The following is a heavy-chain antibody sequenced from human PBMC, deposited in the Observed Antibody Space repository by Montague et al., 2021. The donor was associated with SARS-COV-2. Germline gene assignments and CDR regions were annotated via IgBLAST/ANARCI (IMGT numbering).Heavy chain of an antibody. CDR3: TRKASRGITVFGVVTALYYFDY. V-gene: IGHV4-39*01. CDR1: GGSISSSSYY. Sequence: SETLSLTCTVSGGSISSSSYYWGWIRQPPGKGLEWIGSIYYSGSTYYNPSLKSRVTISVDTSKNQFSLKLSSVTAADTAVYYCTRKASRGITVFGVVTALYYFDYWGQGTLVTVSS. CDR2: IYYSGST. D-gene: IGHD3-3*01. J-gene: IGHJ4*02.